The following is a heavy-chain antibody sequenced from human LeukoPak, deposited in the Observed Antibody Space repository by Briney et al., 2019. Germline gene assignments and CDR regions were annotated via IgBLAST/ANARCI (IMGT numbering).Heavy chain of an antibody. CDR3: AKPDCCVISCCVLDY. CDR2: ISGSGGST. D-gene: IGHD2-15*01. J-gene: IGHJ4*02. V-gene: IGHV3-23*01. CDR1: GFTFGSYA. Sequence: GGSLRLSCAASGFTFGSYAMSWVRQAPGKGLEWVSGISGSGGSTEYADSVKGRFTISSDTSKNTLYLQMNSLHCESTAVYYCAKPDCCVISCCVLDYWGQGTLVTVSS.